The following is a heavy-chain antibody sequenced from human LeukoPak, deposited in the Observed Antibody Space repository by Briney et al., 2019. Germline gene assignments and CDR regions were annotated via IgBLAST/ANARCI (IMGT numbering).Heavy chain of an antibody. V-gene: IGHV3-23*01. CDR1: GFTFSSYA. J-gene: IGHJ4*02. CDR3: AKYLDDFWSYFDY. Sequence: PGGSLRLSCAASGFTFSSYAMSWVRQAPGEGLEWVSAISGSGGSTYYADYVKGRFTISRDNSKNTLYLQMNSLRAEDTAVYYCAKYLDDFWSYFDYWGQGTLVTVSS. CDR2: ISGSGGST. D-gene: IGHD3-3*01.